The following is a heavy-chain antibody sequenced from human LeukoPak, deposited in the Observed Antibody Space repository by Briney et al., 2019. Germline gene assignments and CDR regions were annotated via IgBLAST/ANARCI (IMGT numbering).Heavy chain of an antibody. J-gene: IGHJ4*02. CDR2: IRDSGET. D-gene: IGHD4-23*01. V-gene: IGHV3-66*01. Sequence: PGGSLRLSCTVSGFLVNNYYMSWVRQAPGKGLEWVSLIRDSGETFYADSVKGRFTISRDNSKNTMFLQMNSLRAEDTAVYYCAKDLSTVVTTGALDYWGQGTLVTVSS. CDR1: GFLVNNYY. CDR3: AKDLSTVVTTGALDY.